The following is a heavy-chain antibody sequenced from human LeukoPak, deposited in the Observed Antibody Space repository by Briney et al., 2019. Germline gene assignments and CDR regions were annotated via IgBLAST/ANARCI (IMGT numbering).Heavy chain of an antibody. CDR1: GGSFSGYY. CDR3: ARVSRDYYALYYYYMDV. V-gene: IGHV4-34*01. CDR2: INHSGST. D-gene: IGHD3-22*01. Sequence: SETLSLTCAVYGGSFSGYYWSWIRQPPGKGLEWIGEINHSGSTNYNPSLKSRVTISVDTSKNQFSLELSSVTAADTAVYYCARVSRDYYALYYYYMDVWGKGTTVTVSS. J-gene: IGHJ6*03.